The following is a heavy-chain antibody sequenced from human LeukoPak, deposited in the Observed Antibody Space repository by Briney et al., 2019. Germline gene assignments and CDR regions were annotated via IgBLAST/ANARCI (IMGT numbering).Heavy chain of an antibody. Sequence: SCKASGYTFTSYGMHWVRQAPGKGLEWVAVISYDGSNKYYADSVKGRFTISRDNSKNTLYLQMNSLRAEDTAVYYCAKDRRWLFDYWGQGTLVTVSS. J-gene: IGHJ4*02. D-gene: IGHD6-19*01. CDR3: AKDRRWLFDY. CDR2: ISYDGSNK. CDR1: GYTFTSYG. V-gene: IGHV3-30*18.